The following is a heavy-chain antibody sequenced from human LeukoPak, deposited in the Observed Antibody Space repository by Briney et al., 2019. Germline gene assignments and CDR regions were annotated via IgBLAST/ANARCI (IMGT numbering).Heavy chain of an antibody. V-gene: IGHV3-53*01. CDR2: IYSGGST. J-gene: IGHJ6*02. CDR1: GFTVSSNY. CDR3: ARDEDYYGMDV. Sequence: GGSLRLSCAASGFTVSSNYMSWVRQAPGKGLEWVSVIYSGGSTYYADSVKGRFTISRDNSKNTLYLQMNSLRAEDTAVYYCARDEDYYGMDVWGQGTTVTVSS.